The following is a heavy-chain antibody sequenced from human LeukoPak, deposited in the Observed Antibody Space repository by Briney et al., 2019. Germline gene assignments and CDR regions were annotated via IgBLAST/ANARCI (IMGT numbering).Heavy chain of an antibody. Sequence: SQTLSLTCTVSGGSISSGGYYWSWIRQHPGKGLEWIGYIYYSGSTYYNPSLKSRVTISVDTSKNQFSLKLSSVTAADTAVYYCARVIVVVEGYYFDYWGQGTLVTVSS. J-gene: IGHJ4*02. CDR2: IYYSGST. D-gene: IGHD3-22*01. CDR3: ARVIVVVEGYYFDY. CDR1: GGSISSGGYY. V-gene: IGHV4-31*03.